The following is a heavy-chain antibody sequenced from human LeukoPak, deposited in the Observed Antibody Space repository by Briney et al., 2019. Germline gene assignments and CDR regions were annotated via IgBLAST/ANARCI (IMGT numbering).Heavy chain of an antibody. CDR1: GGSISSGDYY. D-gene: IGHD2-15*01. J-gene: IGHJ4*02. CDR2: IYYSGST. V-gene: IGHV4-30-4*01. CDR3: ARDLGYCSGGSCYHAPYFDY. Sequence: SETLSLTCTVSGGSISSGDYYWSWIRQPPGKGREWIGYIYYSGSTYYNPSLKSRVTISVDTSRNQFSLKLSSVTAADTAVYYCARDLGYCSGGSCYHAPYFDYWGQGTLVTVSS.